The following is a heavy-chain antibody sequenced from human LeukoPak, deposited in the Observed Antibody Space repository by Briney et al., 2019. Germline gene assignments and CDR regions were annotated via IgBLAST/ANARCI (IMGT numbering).Heavy chain of an antibody. V-gene: IGHV1-69*06. CDR2: IIPIFGTA. D-gene: IGHD3-22*01. Sequence: ASVKVSCEASGGTFSSYAISWVRQAPGQGLEWMGGIIPIFGTANYAQKFQGRVTITADKSTSTAYMELSSLRSEDTAVYYCASQAYDSSGYSPFGAFDIWGQGTMVTVSS. J-gene: IGHJ3*02. CDR1: GGTFSSYA. CDR3: ASQAYDSSGYSPFGAFDI.